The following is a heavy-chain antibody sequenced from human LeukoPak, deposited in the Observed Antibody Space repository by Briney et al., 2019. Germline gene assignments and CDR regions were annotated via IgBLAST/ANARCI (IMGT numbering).Heavy chain of an antibody. CDR3: ARSYHYDSSGYYSLDD. Sequence: GESLKISCKGSGYSFTNSWIGWVRQMPGKGLEWMGIIYPGDSDTGYSPPFQGQVTFSADKSISTAYLQWSSLKASDTAMYYCARSYHYDSSGYYSLDDWGQGTLVTVSS. V-gene: IGHV5-51*01. CDR2: IYPGDSDT. D-gene: IGHD3-22*01. CDR1: GYSFTNSW. J-gene: IGHJ4*02.